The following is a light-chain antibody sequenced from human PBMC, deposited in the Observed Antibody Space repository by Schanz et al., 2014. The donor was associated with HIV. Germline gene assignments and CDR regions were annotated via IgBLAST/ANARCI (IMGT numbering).Light chain of an antibody. CDR1: SGSIASNY. Sequence: NFMLTQPHSVSESPGKTVTISCTRSSGSIASNYVQWYQQRPGSAPTTVIYEDNQRPSGVPDRFSGSIDSSSNSASLTISGLRTEDEGDYYCQSSDDINPGVFGGGTKLTVL. J-gene: IGLJ3*02. CDR3: QSSDDINPGV. CDR2: EDN. V-gene: IGLV6-57*04.